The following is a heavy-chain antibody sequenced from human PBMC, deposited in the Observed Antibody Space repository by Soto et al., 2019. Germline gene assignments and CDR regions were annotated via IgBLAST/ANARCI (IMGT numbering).Heavy chain of an antibody. J-gene: IGHJ4*02. V-gene: IGHV1-2*04. CDR1: GYTFTGYY. Sequence: ASVKVSCKASGYTFTGYYMHWVRQAPGQGLEWMGWINPNSGGTNYAQKFQGWVTMTRDTSISKDYMELSRLRSDDTAVYYCARDQGDGYNYFDYWGQGTLVTVSS. CDR3: ARDQGDGYNYFDY. CDR2: INPNSGGT. D-gene: IGHD5-12*01.